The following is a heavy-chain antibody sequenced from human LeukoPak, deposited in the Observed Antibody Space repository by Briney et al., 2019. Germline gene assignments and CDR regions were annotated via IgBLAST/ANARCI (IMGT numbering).Heavy chain of an antibody. CDR1: GFTFSSYE. D-gene: IGHD3-16*01. Sequence: PGGSLRLSCAASGFTFSSYEMNWVRQAPGKGLEWVSYISSSGSTIYYADSVKGRFTISRDNAKNSLYLQMNSLRAEDTAVYYCAKVRIMITFDMDVWGKGTTVTISS. CDR2: ISSSGSTI. CDR3: AKVRIMITFDMDV. V-gene: IGHV3-48*03. J-gene: IGHJ6*03.